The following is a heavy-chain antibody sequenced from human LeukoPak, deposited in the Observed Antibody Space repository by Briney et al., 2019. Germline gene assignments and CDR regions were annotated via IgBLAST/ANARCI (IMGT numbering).Heavy chain of an antibody. CDR2: INPNSGGT. Sequence: GASVKVSCKASGYTFTGYYMHWVRQAPGQGLEWMGWINPNSGGTNYAQKFQGRVTMTRDTSISTAYMELSRLRSDDTAVYYCARDRPTGDLGNFDYWGQGTLVTVSS. D-gene: IGHD3-10*01. CDR3: ARDRPTGDLGNFDY. J-gene: IGHJ4*02. CDR1: GYTFTGYY. V-gene: IGHV1-2*02.